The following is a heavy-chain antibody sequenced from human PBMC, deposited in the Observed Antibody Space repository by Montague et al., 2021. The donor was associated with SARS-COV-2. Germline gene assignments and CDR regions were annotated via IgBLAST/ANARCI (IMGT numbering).Heavy chain of an antibody. V-gene: IGHV3-30*04. J-gene: IGHJ4*02. Sequence: SRRLSCAASGFTFSSYAMHWVRQAPGKGLEWVAVISYDGSNKYYADSVKGRFTISRDNSKNTLYLQMNSLRAEDTAVYYCARGNYDYVWGSYRYIYWGQGTLVTVSS. CDR1: GFTFSSYA. CDR2: ISYDGSNK. CDR3: ARGNYDYVWGSYRYIY. D-gene: IGHD3-16*02.